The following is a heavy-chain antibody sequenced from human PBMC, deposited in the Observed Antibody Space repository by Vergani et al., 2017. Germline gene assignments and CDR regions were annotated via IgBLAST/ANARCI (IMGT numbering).Heavy chain of an antibody. J-gene: IGHJ4*02. Sequence: EVQLLQSGGGVIQPGGSVRLSCAASGFTFSACPMTWVRQAPGKGLEWVSAISARYPSTYYADSVKGRFTISRENSKNMLHLQMNSLRAEDTAVYYCARLSYDTTPYLQEGYDCWGQGTLVSVSS. CDR1: GFTFSACP. CDR3: ARLSYDTTPYLQEGYDC. CDR2: ISARYPST. V-gene: IGHV3-23*01. D-gene: IGHD3-22*01.